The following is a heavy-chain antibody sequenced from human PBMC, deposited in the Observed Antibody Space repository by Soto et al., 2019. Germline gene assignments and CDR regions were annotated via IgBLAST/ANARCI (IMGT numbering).Heavy chain of an antibody. V-gene: IGHV3-21*01. CDR3: ARSPVGEAFNV. J-gene: IGHJ3*01. Sequence: EVQLVESGGGLVKPGGSLRLSCAASGFTFSSYSMNWVRQAPGKGLEWVSSISSGSDYIFYADSVKGQFTISRDNAKNSLFLQMNSLTAEDTAVYYCARSPVGEAFNVWGQGTVVTVSS. CDR2: ISSGSDYI. CDR1: GFTFSSYS.